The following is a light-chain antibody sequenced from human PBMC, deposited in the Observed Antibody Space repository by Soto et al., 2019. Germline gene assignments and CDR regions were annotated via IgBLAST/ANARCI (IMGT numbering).Light chain of an antibody. CDR2: TAT. CDR3: QQTYITPRT. J-gene: IGKJ1*01. V-gene: IGKV1-39*01. CDR1: QNIKTY. Sequence: DIQMTQSPSSLSAYVGDRVAISCRANQNIKTYLNWYQQKPGKAPKLLIFTATSLQSGVPSRFSGSGSATNFTLTISSLQPEDFATYYCQQTYITPRTFGQGTEVEI.